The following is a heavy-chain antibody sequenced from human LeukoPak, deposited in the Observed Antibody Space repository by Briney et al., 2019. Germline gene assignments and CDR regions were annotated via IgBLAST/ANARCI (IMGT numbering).Heavy chain of an antibody. D-gene: IGHD4-11*01. CDR1: GFTFSSYE. V-gene: IGHV3-48*03. CDR2: ISSSGSTI. J-gene: IGHJ5*02. Sequence: GGSLRLSCAASGFTFSSYEMNWVRQAPGKGLEWVSYISSSGSTIYYADSAKGRFTISRDNAKNSLYLQMNSLRAEDTAVYYCARDTGSTFDPWGQGTLVTVSS. CDR3: ARDTGSTFDP.